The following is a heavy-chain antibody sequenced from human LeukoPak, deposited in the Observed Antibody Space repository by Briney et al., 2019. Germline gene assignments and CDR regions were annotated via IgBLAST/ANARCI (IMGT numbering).Heavy chain of an antibody. D-gene: IGHD2-2*01. Sequence: ASVKVSCKASGGTFSSYAISWVRQAPGQGLEWMGGIIPIFGTANYAQKFQGRVTITGDESTSTAYMELSSLRSEDTAVYYCARGSGVVVPAALGYYYYGMDVWGKGTTVTVSS. CDR3: ARGSGVVVPAALGYYYYGMDV. CDR2: IIPIFGTA. V-gene: IGHV1-69*13. CDR1: GGTFSSYA. J-gene: IGHJ6*04.